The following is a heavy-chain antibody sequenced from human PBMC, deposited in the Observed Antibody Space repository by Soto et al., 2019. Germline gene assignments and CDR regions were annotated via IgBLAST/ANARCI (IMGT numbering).Heavy chain of an antibody. V-gene: IGHV4-4*07. D-gene: IGHD6-19*01. CDR3: ERDSGSYYGMDV. J-gene: IGHJ6*02. Sequence: PSETLSLTCPVSGGSISSYYWSWIRQPAGKGLEWIGRIYTSGSTYYNPSPKSRVTISVDTANNQFSLKLSSVTAADTAVYYCERDSGSYYGMDVWGQGTTVTVSS. CDR2: IYTSGST. CDR1: GGSISSYY.